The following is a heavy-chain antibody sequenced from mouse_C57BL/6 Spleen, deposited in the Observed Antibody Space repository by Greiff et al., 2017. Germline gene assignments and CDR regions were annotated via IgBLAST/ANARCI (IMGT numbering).Heavy chain of an antibody. CDR2: IYPGDGDT. CDR1: GYAFSSSW. J-gene: IGHJ2*01. CDR3: ARWSITTVVEDY. V-gene: IGHV1-82*01. Sequence: QVQLQQSGPELVKPGASVKISCKASGYAFSSSWMNWVKQRPGKGLEWIGRIYPGDGDTNYNGKFKGKATLTADKSSSTAYMQRSSLTSEDSAVYFCARWSITTVVEDYWGQGTTLTVSS. D-gene: IGHD1-1*01.